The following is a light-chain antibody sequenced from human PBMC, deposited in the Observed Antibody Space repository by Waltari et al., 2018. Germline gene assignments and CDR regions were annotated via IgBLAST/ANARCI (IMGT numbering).Light chain of an antibody. V-gene: IGKV3-20*01. CDR3: QQYDISPLT. CDR2: GAS. Sequence: EIVLTQSPGTLSLSTGESATHSCRASQTVRTTYLPGYQQKPGQAPTLLIYGASSRATGIPDRFSGSGSGTDFSLTISSLEPEDFAVYYCQQYDISPLTFGGGTKVEIK. J-gene: IGKJ4*01. CDR1: QTVRTTY.